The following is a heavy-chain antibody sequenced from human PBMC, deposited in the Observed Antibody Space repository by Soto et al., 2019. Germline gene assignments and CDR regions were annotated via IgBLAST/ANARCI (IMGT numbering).Heavy chain of an antibody. J-gene: IGHJ4*02. Sequence: SETLSLTCAVYGGSFSGYYWSWIRQPPGKGLEWIGEINHSGSTNYNPSLKSRVTISVDTSKNQFSLKLSSVTAADTTVYYCARAFWGFDYWGQGNLVTVSS. CDR2: INHSGST. V-gene: IGHV4-34*01. D-gene: IGHD7-27*01. CDR3: ARAFWGFDY. CDR1: GGSFSGYY.